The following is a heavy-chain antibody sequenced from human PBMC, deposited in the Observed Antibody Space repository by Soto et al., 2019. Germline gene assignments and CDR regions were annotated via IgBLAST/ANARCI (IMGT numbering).Heavy chain of an antibody. Sequence: QVQLQESGPGLVKPSQTLSLTCTVSGGSISIGGYYWSWIRQHPGKGLEWIGYIFYSGSTYYNPYLKSRVTISVDTSKTQFSLKLSSVTAADTAVYYCATYGSWTYKPTTFDYWGQGTLVTVSS. CDR2: IFYSGST. V-gene: IGHV4-31*03. D-gene: IGHD3-10*01. CDR1: GGSISIGGYY. J-gene: IGHJ4*02. CDR3: ATYGSWTYKPTTFDY.